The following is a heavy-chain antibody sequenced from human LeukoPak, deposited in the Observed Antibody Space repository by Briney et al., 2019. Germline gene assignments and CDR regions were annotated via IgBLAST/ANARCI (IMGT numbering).Heavy chain of an antibody. J-gene: IGHJ5*02. D-gene: IGHD6-13*01. CDR2: ISGSGAST. CDR1: GFTLSTNA. CDR3: ARDLEQQLVSWWFDP. Sequence: PGGSLRLSCLTSGFTLSTNAMSWVRQAPGKGLEWISGISGSGASTYYADSVKGRFTISRDDSRNTLYLQMNSLRAEDTAVYYCARDLEQQLVSWWFDPWGQGTLVTVSS. V-gene: IGHV3-23*01.